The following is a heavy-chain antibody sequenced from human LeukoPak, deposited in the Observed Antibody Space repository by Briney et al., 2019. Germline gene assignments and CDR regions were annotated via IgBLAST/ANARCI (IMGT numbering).Heavy chain of an antibody. D-gene: IGHD3-22*01. CDR3: ARDLRYYDSSGYYYFDY. CDR1: GGSISSYY. J-gene: IGHJ4*02. Sequence: PSETLSLTCTVSGGSISSYYWSWIRQPPGKGLEWIGYIYYSGSTNYNPSLKRRVTISVDTSKNQFSLKLSSVTAADTAVYYCARDLRYYDSSGYYYFDYWGQGTLVTVSS. V-gene: IGHV4-59*01. CDR2: IYYSGST.